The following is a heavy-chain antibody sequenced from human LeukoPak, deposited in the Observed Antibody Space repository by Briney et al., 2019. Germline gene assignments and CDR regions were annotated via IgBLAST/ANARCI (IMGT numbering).Heavy chain of an antibody. Sequence: ASVKVSCKASGYTFTGYYMHWVRQAPGQGLGWMGRINPNSGGTNYAQKFQGRVTMTRDTSISTAYMELSRLRFDDTAVYYCATQWLVRGIDYWGQGTLVTVSS. CDR3: ATQWLVRGIDY. V-gene: IGHV1-2*06. CDR2: INPNSGGT. CDR1: GYTFTGYY. D-gene: IGHD6-19*01. J-gene: IGHJ4*02.